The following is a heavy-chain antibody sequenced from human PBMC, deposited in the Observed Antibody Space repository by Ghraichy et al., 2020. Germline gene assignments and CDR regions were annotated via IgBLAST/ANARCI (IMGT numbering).Heavy chain of an antibody. CDR1: GFTFSSYG. D-gene: IGHD4-17*01. CDR3: AKDRGPWDGDYDNGHYGMDV. J-gene: IGHJ6*02. Sequence: GGSLRLSCAASGFTFSSYGMHWVRQAPGKGLEWVAVISFDGSDKYSADSVKGRFTISRDNSKNTLYLQMNSLGAEDTAVYYCAKDRGPWDGDYDNGHYGMDVWGQGTTVTVSS. CDR2: ISFDGSDK. V-gene: IGHV3-30*18.